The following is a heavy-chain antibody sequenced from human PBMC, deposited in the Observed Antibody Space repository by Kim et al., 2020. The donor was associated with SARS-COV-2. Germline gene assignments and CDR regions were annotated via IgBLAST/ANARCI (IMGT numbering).Heavy chain of an antibody. Sequence: YSSPCLKSHVTISVDTAKNQVSLRLSSVTATDTTVYYCARAVIGMEYFNYWGQGTLVTVSS. D-gene: IGHD3-10*01. V-gene: IGHV4-31*01. CDR3: ARAVIGMEYFNY. J-gene: IGHJ4*02.